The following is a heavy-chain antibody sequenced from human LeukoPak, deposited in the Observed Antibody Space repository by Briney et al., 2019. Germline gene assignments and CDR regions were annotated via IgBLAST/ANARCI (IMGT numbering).Heavy chain of an antibody. Sequence: GASVKVSCKASGYTFTGYYMHWVRQAPGQGLERMGWINPNSGGTNYAQKFQGRVTMTRDTSISTAYMELSRLRSDDTAVYYCARLPQSNSGYDYDSSEGYWGQGTLVTVSS. V-gene: IGHV1-2*02. CDR3: ARLPQSNSGYDYDSSEGY. CDR2: INPNSGGT. J-gene: IGHJ4*02. D-gene: IGHD5-12*01. CDR1: GYTFTGYY.